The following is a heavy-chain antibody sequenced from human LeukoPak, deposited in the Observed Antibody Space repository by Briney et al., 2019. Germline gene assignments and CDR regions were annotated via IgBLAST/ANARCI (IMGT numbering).Heavy chain of an antibody. CDR1: GFTFSSYA. Sequence: GGSLRLSCAASGFTFSSYAMHWVRQAPGKGLEYVSAISSNGGSTYYAKSVNGRFTISRDNSKNTLYLQMGSLRAEDMAVYYCARDLAAAGILDYWGQGTLVTVSS. CDR3: ARDLAAAGILDY. V-gene: IGHV3-64*01. D-gene: IGHD6-13*01. J-gene: IGHJ4*02. CDR2: ISSNGGST.